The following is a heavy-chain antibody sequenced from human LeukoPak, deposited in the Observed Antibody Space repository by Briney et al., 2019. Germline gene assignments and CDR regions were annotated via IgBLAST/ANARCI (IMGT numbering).Heavy chain of an antibody. D-gene: IGHD3-10*01. CDR3: AKSPGVRGVIIYYFDY. J-gene: IGHJ4*02. Sequence: PGRSLRLSXAASGFTFSSYGMHWVRQAPGKGLEWVAVIWYDGSNKYYADSVKGRFTISRDNSKNTLYLQMNSLRAEDTAVYYCAKSPGVRGVIIYYFDYWGQGTLVTVSS. CDR2: IWYDGSNK. V-gene: IGHV3-33*06. CDR1: GFTFSSYG.